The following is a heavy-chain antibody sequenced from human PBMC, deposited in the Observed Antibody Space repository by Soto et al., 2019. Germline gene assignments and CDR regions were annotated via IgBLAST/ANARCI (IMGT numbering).Heavy chain of an antibody. CDR2: ISAYNGNT. J-gene: IGHJ6*02. V-gene: IGHV1-18*01. CDR1: GYTFTSYG. CDR3: ARDVEYQLHFYYYYGMDV. Sequence: ASVKVSCKASGYTFTSYGISWVRQAPGQGLEWMGWISAYNGNTNYAQKLQGRVTMTTDTSMSTAYMELRSLRSDDTAVYYCARDVEYQLHFYYYYGMDVWGQGTTVTVSS. D-gene: IGHD2-2*01.